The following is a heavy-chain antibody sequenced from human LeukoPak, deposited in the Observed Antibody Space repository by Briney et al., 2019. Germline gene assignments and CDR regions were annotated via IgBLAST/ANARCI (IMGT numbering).Heavy chain of an antibody. V-gene: IGHV3-74*01. CDR3: AREYNSGPKQTDAFDI. J-gene: IGHJ3*02. CDR2: ISGDEIWT. Sequence: PGGSLRLSCAASGFTLSNHWMHWVRQAPGKGQVWVSRISGDEIWTSYADSVKGRFIISRDNAKDTLYLQMNSLRTEDTAVYYCAREYNSGPKQTDAFDIWGQGTMVTVSS. D-gene: IGHD3-22*01. CDR1: GFTLSNHW.